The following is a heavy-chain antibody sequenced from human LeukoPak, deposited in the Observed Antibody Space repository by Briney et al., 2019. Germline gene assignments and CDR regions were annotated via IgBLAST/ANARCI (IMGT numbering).Heavy chain of an antibody. CDR2: IRYDGSNK. D-gene: IGHD3-16*01. V-gene: IGHV3-30*02. Sequence: GGSLRLSCAASGFTFSSYGMHWVRQAPGKGLEWVAFIRYDGSNKYYADSVKGRFTISRDNSKNTLYLQMNSLRAEDTAVYYCAKDGGRVTYYYYYMDVWGKGTTVTISS. J-gene: IGHJ6*03. CDR3: AKDGGRVTYYYYYMDV. CDR1: GFTFSSYG.